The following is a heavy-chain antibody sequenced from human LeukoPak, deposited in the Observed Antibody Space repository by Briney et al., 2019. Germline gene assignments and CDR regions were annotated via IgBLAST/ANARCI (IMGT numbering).Heavy chain of an antibody. Sequence: PGGSLRLSCVASGFTFSSYSMNWVRQAPGKGLEWVSSISSSSNYIYYADSVKGRFTISRDNAKNSLYLQMNSLRAEDTAVYYCARDPISYYYDSSGYLKFPYYYGMDVWGQGTTVTVSS. V-gene: IGHV3-21*01. CDR1: GFTFSSYS. J-gene: IGHJ6*02. D-gene: IGHD3-22*01. CDR3: ARDPISYYYDSSGYLKFPYYYGMDV. CDR2: ISSSSNYI.